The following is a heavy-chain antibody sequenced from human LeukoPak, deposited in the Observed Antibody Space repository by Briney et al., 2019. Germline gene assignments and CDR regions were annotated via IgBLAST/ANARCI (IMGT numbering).Heavy chain of an antibody. J-gene: IGHJ4*02. Sequence: GGSLRLSCAASGFTPSNYWISWVRQAPGKGLEWVGNIKQDGSEKYYVDSVKGRFTISRDNAKNSLYLQMISLRAEDTAIYYCARDYYGSGSHDYWGQGTLVTVSS. V-gene: IGHV3-7*01. CDR3: ARDYYGSGSHDY. CDR1: GFTPSNYW. CDR2: IKQDGSEK. D-gene: IGHD3-10*01.